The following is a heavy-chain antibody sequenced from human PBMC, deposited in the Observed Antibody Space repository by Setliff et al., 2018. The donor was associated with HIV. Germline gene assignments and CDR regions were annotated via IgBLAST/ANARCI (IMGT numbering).Heavy chain of an antibody. D-gene: IGHD3-10*01. CDR1: GFSVSNYY. CDR3: ARVLPYNSALEY. CDR2: IYSGGDT. J-gene: IGHJ4*02. V-gene: IGHV3-66*02. Sequence: GSLRLSCVASGFSVSNYYMSWVRQAPGGGLEWVSSIYSGGDTYHADSVKGRFTLSRDNSKNTLYLQMDSLRPDDTAVYYCARVLPYNSALEYWGLGALVTVSS.